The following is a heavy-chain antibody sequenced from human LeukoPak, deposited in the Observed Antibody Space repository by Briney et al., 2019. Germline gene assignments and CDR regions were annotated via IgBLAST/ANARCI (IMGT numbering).Heavy chain of an antibody. CDR1: GFTSRDAW. V-gene: IGHV3-15*01. J-gene: IGHJ1*01. CDR3: AKHIYGVVSIQQ. CDR2: IRSKTDGGTT. Sequence: GGSLRLSCAASGFTSRDAWMTWVRQAPGKGLEWVGRIRSKTDGGTTDYAVSVQGRFTISRDDSKNTLYLQMSSLKTEDTAVYYCAKHIYGVVSIQQWGQGTLVTVSS. D-gene: IGHD3-3*01.